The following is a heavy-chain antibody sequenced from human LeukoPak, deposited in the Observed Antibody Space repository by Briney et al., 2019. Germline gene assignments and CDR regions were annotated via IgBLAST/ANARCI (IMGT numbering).Heavy chain of an antibody. CDR2: IIPIFGTA. J-gene: IGHJ5*02. CDR1: GGTFSSYA. CDR3: ARGGTYRSNWFDP. V-gene: IGHV1-69*05. D-gene: IGHD1-14*01. Sequence: SVKVSCKASGGTFSSYAISWVRQAPGKGLEWMGGIIPIFGTANYAQKFQGRVTITTDESTSTAYMELSSLRSEDTAVYYCARGGTYRSNWFDPWGQGTLVTVSS.